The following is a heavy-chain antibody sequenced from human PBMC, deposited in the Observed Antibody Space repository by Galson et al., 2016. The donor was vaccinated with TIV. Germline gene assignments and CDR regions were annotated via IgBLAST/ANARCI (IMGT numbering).Heavy chain of an antibody. V-gene: IGHV7-4-1*02. CDR3: ARSGDYNYYYYYMDV. Sequence: SVKVSCKASGYDFTSCAINWVRHAPGQGLQWLGWINTRNGHPTYAQGFTGRFVFSLDTSVSTAYLQISSLTADDTAICYCARSGDYNYYYYYMDVWAKGTTVTVSS. J-gene: IGHJ6*03. CDR1: GYDFTSCA. D-gene: IGHD4-17*01. CDR2: INTRNGHP.